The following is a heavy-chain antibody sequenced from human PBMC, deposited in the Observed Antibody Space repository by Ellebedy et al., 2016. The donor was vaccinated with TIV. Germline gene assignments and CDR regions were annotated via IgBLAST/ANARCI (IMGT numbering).Heavy chain of an antibody. J-gene: IGHJ6*02. V-gene: IGHV1-8*01. CDR3: ARGRRGSYGTYYYYGMDV. D-gene: IGHD3-16*01. CDR2: MNPNSGNT. CDR1: GYTFTSYA. Sequence: ASVKVSXXASGYTFTSYAINWVRQATGQGLEWMGWMNPNSGNTGYTQKFQGRVTMTRNTSISTAYMELSSLRSEDTAVYYCARGRRGSYGTYYYYGMDVWGQGTTVTVSS.